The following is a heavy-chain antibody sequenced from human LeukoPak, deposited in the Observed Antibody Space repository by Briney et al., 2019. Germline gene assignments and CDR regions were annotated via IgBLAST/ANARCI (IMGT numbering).Heavy chain of an antibody. D-gene: IGHD6-19*01. V-gene: IGHV2-5*02. CDR3: ARRRGGSGWYFDY. Sequence: LAIIYWDDDKRYRXXXXSXLTITEDTSKNQVVLTMTNMDPXDTATYYCARRRGGSGWYFDYWGQGTLVTVSS. CDR2: IYWDDDK. J-gene: IGHJ4*02.